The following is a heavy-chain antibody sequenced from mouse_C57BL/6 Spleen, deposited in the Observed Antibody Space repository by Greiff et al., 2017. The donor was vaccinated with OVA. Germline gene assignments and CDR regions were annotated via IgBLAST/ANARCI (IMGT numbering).Heavy chain of an antibody. CDR2: ISYDGSN. V-gene: IGHV3-6*01. CDR3: ARKGLYSNYRNWYFDV. D-gene: IGHD2-5*01. J-gene: IGHJ1*03. Sequence: DVQLQESGPGLVKPSQSLSLTCSVTGYSITSGYYWNWIRQFPGNKLEWMGYISYDGSNNYNPSLKNRISITRDTSKNQFFLKLNSVTTEDTATYYCARKGLYSNYRNWYFDVWGTGTTVTGSS. CDR1: GYSITSGYY.